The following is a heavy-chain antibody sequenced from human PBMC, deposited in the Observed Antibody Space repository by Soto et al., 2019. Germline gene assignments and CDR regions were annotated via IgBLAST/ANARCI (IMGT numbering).Heavy chain of an antibody. V-gene: IGHV3-30*18. J-gene: IGHJ4*02. CDR2: ISYDGSNK. CDR1: GFTFSTYG. D-gene: IGHD1-1*01. CDR3: ANAIRTEY. Sequence: QVQLVESGGDVVQPGRSLRLSCAASGFTFSTYGMPWVRQAPGKGLEWVAVISYDGSNKYYADSVKGRFTISRDNSKNTLYLQMNSLRDDDTVVYYCANAIRTEYWGQGTLFTVSS.